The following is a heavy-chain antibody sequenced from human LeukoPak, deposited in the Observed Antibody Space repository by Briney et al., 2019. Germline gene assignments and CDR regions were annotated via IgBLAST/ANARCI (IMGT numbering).Heavy chain of an antibody. Sequence: SETLSLTCAVSDGSFSRPFWSWIRQTPGKGLEWIGEIDHSGRTDYNPSLEGRVTMSVDTSKNQFSLRLTSVTAADAAVYFCARAERRINLARGVFGSHFDSWGQGTLVSVSS. CDR3: ARAERRINLARGVFGSHFDS. CDR1: DGSFSRPF. V-gene: IGHV4-34*01. D-gene: IGHD3-10*01. CDR2: IDHSGRT. J-gene: IGHJ5*01.